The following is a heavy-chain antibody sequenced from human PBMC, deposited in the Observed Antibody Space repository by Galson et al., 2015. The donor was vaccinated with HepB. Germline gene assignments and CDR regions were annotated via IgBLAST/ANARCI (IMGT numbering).Heavy chain of an antibody. V-gene: IGHV3-21*01. D-gene: IGHD6-6*01. CDR1: RFTFNSYS. CDR2: ISTGSTYT. CDR3: ARGPPYIAARLDWCDP. J-gene: IGHJ5*02. Sequence: SLRLSCAASRFTFNSYSMNWVRQAPGKGLEWVSSISTGSTYTYYADSLEGRFTISRDNARNSLYLQMNSLRDEDTAIYYCARGPPYIAARLDWCDPWGQGTLVTVSS.